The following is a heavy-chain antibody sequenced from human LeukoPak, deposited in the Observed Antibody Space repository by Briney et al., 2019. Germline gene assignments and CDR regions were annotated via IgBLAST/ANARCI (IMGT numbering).Heavy chain of an antibody. CDR2: MYYSGST. D-gene: IGHD2-2*02. CDR1: GGSFSSNSYY. V-gene: IGHV4-39*07. J-gene: IGHJ3*02. Sequence: PSETLSLTCTVSGGSFSSNSYYWGWIRQPPGKGLEWIGSMYYSGSTYYNPSLKSRVTISIDTSKNQFSLKLSSVTAADTAVYYCARVPGPAAIAAFDIWGQGTMVTVSS. CDR3: ARVPGPAAIAAFDI.